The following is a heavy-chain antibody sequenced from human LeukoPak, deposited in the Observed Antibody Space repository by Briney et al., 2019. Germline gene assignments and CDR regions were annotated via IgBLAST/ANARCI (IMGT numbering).Heavy chain of an antibody. CDR3: SRGVAAGYYY. Sequence: ASVKVSCKASGYTFTSYHINWVRQATGQGLEWMGWMSPNSGDTGFAQKFQGRVTMTRNTSITTAYMELSSLRSDDTALYYCSRGVAAGYYYWGQGTLVTVSS. J-gene: IGHJ4*02. CDR1: GYTFTSYH. D-gene: IGHD6-13*01. CDR2: MSPNSGDT. V-gene: IGHV1-8*01.